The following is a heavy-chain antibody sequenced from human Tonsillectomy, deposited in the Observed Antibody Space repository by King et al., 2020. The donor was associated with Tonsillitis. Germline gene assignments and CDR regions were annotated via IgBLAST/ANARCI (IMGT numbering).Heavy chain of an antibody. V-gene: IGHV3-23*03. Sequence: VQLVESGGGLVQPGGSLRLSCAASGFTFSNPAMGWVRQAPGKGLEWVSVIHKGGFSTSYADSMRGRFTISRDDFKNTLFLQMNSLRAEDTAIYYCARYKSAYGMDVWGQGTTVTVS. CDR1: GFTFSNPA. CDR3: ARYKSAYGMDV. CDR2: IHKGGFST. J-gene: IGHJ6*02. D-gene: IGHD1-14*01.